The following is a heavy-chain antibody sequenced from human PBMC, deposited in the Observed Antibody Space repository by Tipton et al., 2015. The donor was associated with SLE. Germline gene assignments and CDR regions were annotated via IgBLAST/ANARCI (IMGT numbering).Heavy chain of an antibody. J-gene: IGHJ6*03. V-gene: IGHV4-39*07. CDR2: IYTSGST. CDR3: ARVSTRGGYYYYMDV. D-gene: IGHD3-16*01. Sequence: TLSLTCTVSGGSISSSSYYWGWIRQPPGKGLEWIGRIYTSGSTNYNPSLKSRVTMSVDTSKNQFSLKLSSVTAADTAVYYCARVSTRGGYYYYMDVWGKGTTVTVSS. CDR1: GGSISSSSYY.